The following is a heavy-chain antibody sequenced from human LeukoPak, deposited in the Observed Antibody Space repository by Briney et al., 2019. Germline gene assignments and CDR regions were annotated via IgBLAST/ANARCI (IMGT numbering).Heavy chain of an antibody. V-gene: IGHV3-21*01. D-gene: IGHD1-26*01. CDR1: GFTFSDYS. CDR2: ITSGSSYI. Sequence: PGGSLRLSCAASGFTFSDYSMNWVRQAPGKGLEWVSSITSGSSYIYYADSVKGRFTISRDNAKTSLYLQMNSLRAEDTAVYYCAKVGSEGRYYYMDVWGKGTTVTISS. CDR3: AKVGSEGRYYYMDV. J-gene: IGHJ6*03.